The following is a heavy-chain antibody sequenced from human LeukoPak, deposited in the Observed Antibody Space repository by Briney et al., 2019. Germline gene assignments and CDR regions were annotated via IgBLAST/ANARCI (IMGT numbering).Heavy chain of an antibody. CDR2: INPSGGST. D-gene: IGHD4-23*01. J-gene: IGHJ3*02. V-gene: IGHV1-46*01. Sequence: ASVKVSCKASGYTFTSYYMHWVRQAPGQGLEWMGIINPSGGSTSYAQKFQGRVTMTRDTSTSTVYMELSSLRSEDTAVYYCARVGPLGGGNSRRFHDAFDIWGQGTMVTVSS. CDR3: ARVGPLGGGNSRRFHDAFDI. CDR1: GYTFTSYY.